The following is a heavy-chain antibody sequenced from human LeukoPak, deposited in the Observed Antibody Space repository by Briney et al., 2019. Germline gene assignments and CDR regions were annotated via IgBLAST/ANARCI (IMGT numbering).Heavy chain of an antibody. V-gene: IGHV3-15*01. CDR2: IKSKTDGGTT. CDR3: TTGWPPSGDDY. J-gene: IGHJ4*02. CDR1: GFTFSNAW. Sequence: GGSLRLSCAASGFTFSNAWMSWVHQAPGKGLEWVGRIKSKTDGGTTDYAAPVKGRFTISRDDSKNTLYLQMNSLKTEDTAVYYCTTGWPPSGDDYWGQGTLVTVSS. D-gene: IGHD2-15*01.